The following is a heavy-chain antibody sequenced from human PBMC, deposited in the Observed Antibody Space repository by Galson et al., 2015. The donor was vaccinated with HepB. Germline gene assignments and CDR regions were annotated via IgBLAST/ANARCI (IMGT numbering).Heavy chain of an antibody. Sequence: SLRLSCAASGFTFDDYAMHWVRQAPGKGLEWVSGISWNSGSIGYADSVKGRFTISRDNAKNSLYLQMNSLRSEDTALYYCARAPSYDYGGNDAQNWFDPWGLGTLVTVSS. CDR1: GFTFDDYA. CDR3: ARAPSYDYGGNDAQNWFDP. D-gene: IGHD4-23*01. J-gene: IGHJ5*02. V-gene: IGHV3-9*01. CDR2: ISWNSGSI.